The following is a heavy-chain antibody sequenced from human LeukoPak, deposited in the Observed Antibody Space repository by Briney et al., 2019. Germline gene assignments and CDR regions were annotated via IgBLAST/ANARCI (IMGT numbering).Heavy chain of an antibody. J-gene: IGHJ4*02. CDR3: ARRRGWKQQLVYFDY. CDR1: GGSITSYY. Sequence: SETLSLTCTVSGGSITSYYWRWIRQPPGKGLEWIGYLFHSGTRRYNPSLRSRVTISADTTKNQIFLTLNSTTAADTAVYYCARRRGWKQQLVYFDYWGQGTLASVSS. V-gene: IGHV4-59*08. CDR2: LFHSGTR. D-gene: IGHD1-1*01.